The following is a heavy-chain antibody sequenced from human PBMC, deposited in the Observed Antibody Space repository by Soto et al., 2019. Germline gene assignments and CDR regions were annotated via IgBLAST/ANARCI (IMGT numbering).Heavy chain of an antibody. CDR3: TKVGGLYDFWSGPLHFDL. D-gene: IGHD3-3*01. V-gene: IGHV3-9*01. CDR1: GFIFDDFA. J-gene: IGHJ4*02. CDR2: ISWNSDSI. Sequence: EAQLVESGGGLVQPGRSLRLSCAGSGFIFDDFAIHWVRQAPGKGLEWVSGISWNSDSIGYADLVKGRFTISRDNAKNALYLQMTSLRVEDTALYYCTKVGGLYDFWSGPLHFDLWGQGTLVTVSS.